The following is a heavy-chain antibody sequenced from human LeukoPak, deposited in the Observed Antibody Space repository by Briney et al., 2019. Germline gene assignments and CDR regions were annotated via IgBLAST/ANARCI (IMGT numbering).Heavy chain of an antibody. V-gene: IGHV3-15*01. CDR2: IKTETDGGTT. J-gene: IGHJ4*02. CDR3: TTPAGFHLVY. D-gene: IGHD2-15*01. Sequence: GGSLRLSCAASGFTFSNAWMSWVRQAPGKGLEWVGRIKTETDGGTTDYAAPVKGRFTISRDDSKTTLYLQMNSLKTEDTAVYYCTTPAGFHLVYWGQGTLVTVSS. CDR1: GFTFSNAW.